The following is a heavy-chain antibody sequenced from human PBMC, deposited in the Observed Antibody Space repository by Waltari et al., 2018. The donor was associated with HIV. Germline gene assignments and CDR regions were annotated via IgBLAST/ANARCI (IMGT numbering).Heavy chain of an antibody. CDR3: ASIAYCGGDCYPRGMDV. V-gene: IGHV3-66*01. Sequence: EVQLVESGGGLVQPGGSLSLSCAASGFTVRSNYLSWVRQAPGKGLEWVSVIYSGGSTYYADSVKGRFTISRDNSKNTLYLQMNSLRAEDTAVYYCASIAYCGGDCYPRGMDVWGQGTTVTVSS. CDR1: GFTVRSNY. CDR2: IYSGGST. D-gene: IGHD2-21*02. J-gene: IGHJ6*02.